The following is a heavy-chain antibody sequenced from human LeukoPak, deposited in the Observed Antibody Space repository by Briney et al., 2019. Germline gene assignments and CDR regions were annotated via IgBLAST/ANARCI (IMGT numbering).Heavy chain of an antibody. Sequence: SETLSLTCTVSGGPISSYYWSWIRQPPGKGLEWIGYIYYSGSTNYNPSLKSRVTISVDTSKNQFSLKLSSVTAADTAVYYCASTRFGELPYYYMDVWGKGTTVTISS. CDR2: IYYSGST. D-gene: IGHD3-10*01. V-gene: IGHV4-59*08. CDR1: GGPISSYY. CDR3: ASTRFGELPYYYMDV. J-gene: IGHJ6*03.